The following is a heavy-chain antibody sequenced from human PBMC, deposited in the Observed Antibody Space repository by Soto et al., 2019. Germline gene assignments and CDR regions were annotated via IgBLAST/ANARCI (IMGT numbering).Heavy chain of an antibody. Sequence: PGESLKISCKGSGYSFTSYWIGWVRQMPGKGLEWMGIIYPGDSDTRYSPSFQGQVTISADKSISTAYLQWSSLKASDTAMYYCAREEGYSSRFDYYYYGMDVWGQGTTVTVSS. CDR3: AREEGYSSRFDYYYYGMDV. CDR2: IYPGDSDT. D-gene: IGHD6-13*01. CDR1: GYSFTSYW. V-gene: IGHV5-51*01. J-gene: IGHJ6*02.